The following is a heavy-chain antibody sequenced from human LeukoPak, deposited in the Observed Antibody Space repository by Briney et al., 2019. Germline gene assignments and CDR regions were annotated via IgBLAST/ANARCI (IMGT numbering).Heavy chain of an antibody. Sequence: GGSLRLSCAASGFTFSSYAMSWVRQAPGKGLEWVSVISGSGGSTYYADSVKGRFTISRDNSKNTLYLQMNSLRADDPDVYFCAKSGGYSYGYPFDYWGQGTLVTVSS. V-gene: IGHV3-23*01. D-gene: IGHD5-18*01. CDR1: GFTFSSYA. CDR3: AKSGGYSYGYPFDY. J-gene: IGHJ4*02. CDR2: ISGSGGST.